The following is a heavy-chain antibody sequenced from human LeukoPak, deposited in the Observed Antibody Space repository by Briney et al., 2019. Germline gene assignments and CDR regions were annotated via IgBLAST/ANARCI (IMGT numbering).Heavy chain of an antibody. D-gene: IGHD6-6*01. CDR3: TTVYSSFGFDSAQYYFDY. Sequence: KPGGSLRLSCAASGFTFSNAWMSWVRQAPGKGLEWVGRIKSKTDGGTTDYAAPVKGRFTISRDDSKNTLYLQMNSLKTEDTAVYYCTTVYSSFGFDSAQYYFDYWGQGTLVTVSS. CDR2: IKSKTDGGTT. J-gene: IGHJ4*02. V-gene: IGHV3-15*01. CDR1: GFTFSNAW.